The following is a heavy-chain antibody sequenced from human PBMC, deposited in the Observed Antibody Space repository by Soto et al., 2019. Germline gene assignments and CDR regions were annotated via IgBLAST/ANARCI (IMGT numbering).Heavy chain of an antibody. D-gene: IGHD2-15*01. Sequence: ASVKVSCKASGYTFTGYYMHWVRQAPGQGLEWMGWINPNSGGTNYAQKFQGWVTMTRDTSISTAYMELSRLRSDDTAVYYCARGHYCSGGSCYSHAFDIWGQGTMVTVSS. V-gene: IGHV1-2*04. CDR1: GYTFTGYY. J-gene: IGHJ3*02. CDR3: ARGHYCSGGSCYSHAFDI. CDR2: INPNSGGT.